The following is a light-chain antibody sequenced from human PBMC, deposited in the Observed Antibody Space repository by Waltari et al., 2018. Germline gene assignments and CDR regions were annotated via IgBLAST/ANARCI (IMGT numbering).Light chain of an antibody. CDR2: GAS. V-gene: IGKV3-15*01. CDR1: QSVNSN. Sequence: EILMTQSPATLSVSPGESATLSCRASQSVNSNLAWYQQKPGQAPRLLISGASTRATGIPARFSGTGSGTEFTLTITSLQSEDFATYYCQQYNYWTPLTFGGGTKVEI. J-gene: IGKJ4*01. CDR3: QQYNYWTPLT.